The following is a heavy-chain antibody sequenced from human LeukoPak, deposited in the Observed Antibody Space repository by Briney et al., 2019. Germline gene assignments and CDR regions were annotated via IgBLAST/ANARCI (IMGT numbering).Heavy chain of an antibody. Sequence: PSETLSLTCTVSGGSISSSGYYWGWIRQPPGKGLEWIGSINYGGSTYYNPSLKSRVTISVDTSKNQFSLKLSSVTAADTAVYYCARDFLFGDYGDWGGFDYWGQGTLVTVSS. CDR3: ARDFLFGDYGDWGGFDY. CDR2: INYGGST. CDR1: GGSISSSGYY. D-gene: IGHD4-17*01. J-gene: IGHJ4*02. V-gene: IGHV4-39*07.